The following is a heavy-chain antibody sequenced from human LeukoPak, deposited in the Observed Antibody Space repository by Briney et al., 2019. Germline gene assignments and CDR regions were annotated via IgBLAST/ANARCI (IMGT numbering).Heavy chain of an antibody. D-gene: IGHD3-10*01. J-gene: IGHJ6*03. CDR3: AKGPKELLIRRSVWAYMDV. V-gene: IGHV3-30*02. CDR2: IRYDGSNR. CDR1: GFTFSSYG. Sequence: GGSLRLSCAASGFTFSSYGMHWVRQAPGKGLEWVAFIRYDGSNRYYADSVKGRFTISRDDSKNTLYLQLNSLRAEDTAVYYCAKGPKELLIRRSVWAYMDVWGKGTTVIISS.